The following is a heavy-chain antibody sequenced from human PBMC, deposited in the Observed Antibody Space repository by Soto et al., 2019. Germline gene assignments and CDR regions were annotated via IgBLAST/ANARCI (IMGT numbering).Heavy chain of an antibody. CDR2: IYYSGST. CDR1: GGSISSYY. Sequence: QVQLQESGPGLVKPSETLSLTCTVSGGSISSYYWSWIRQPPGKGLEWIGYIYYSGSTNYNPSLKSRVTISVDTSKNQFSLKLSSVTAADTAVYYCARAKDTAMVFDEKNYGMDVWGQGTTVTVSS. V-gene: IGHV4-59*01. D-gene: IGHD5-18*01. J-gene: IGHJ6*02. CDR3: ARAKDTAMVFDEKNYGMDV.